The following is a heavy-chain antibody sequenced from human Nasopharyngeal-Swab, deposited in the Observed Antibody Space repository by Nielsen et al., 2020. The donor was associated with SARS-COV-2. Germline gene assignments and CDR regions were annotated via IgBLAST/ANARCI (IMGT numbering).Heavy chain of an antibody. J-gene: IGHJ6*02. CDR2: INAANGDT. V-gene: IGHV1-3*01. Sequence: ASVKVSRKASGYTLTSHAMHWVRQAPGQRLEWLGWINAANGDTKYSQKIQGRVTITRDTSASTAYMELSSLRSEDTAVYYCARDPRGLSSPSGMDVWGQGTTVTVSS. CDR3: ARDPRGLSSPSGMDV. CDR1: GYTLTSHA. D-gene: IGHD3-16*02.